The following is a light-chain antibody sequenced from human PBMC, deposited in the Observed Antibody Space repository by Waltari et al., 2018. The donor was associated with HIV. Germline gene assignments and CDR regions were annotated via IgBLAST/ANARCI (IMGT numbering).Light chain of an antibody. V-gene: IGLV1-51*01. J-gene: IGLJ2*01. CDR1: SSNIGKNS. CDR3: GTWDGSLSVGHVL. CDR2: DNS. Sequence: QSVLTQPPSVSAAPGHKVTISCSGGSSNIGKNSVSWYQKLPGTAPKLLIYDNSGRPSGISDRFSGSKSGTSATLVITGLQTGDEADYFCGTWDGSLSVGHVLFGGGTTLTVL.